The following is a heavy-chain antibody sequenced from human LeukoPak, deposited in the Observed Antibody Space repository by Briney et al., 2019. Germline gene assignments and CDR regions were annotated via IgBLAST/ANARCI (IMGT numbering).Heavy chain of an antibody. J-gene: IGHJ4*02. D-gene: IGHD2-15*01. CDR1: GFTFSSYA. CDR3: AKARRSSVVAADY. Sequence: PGGSLRLSCAASGFTFSSYAMSWVRQAPGKGLEWVSAISGSGGSTYYADFVKGRFTISRDNSKNTLYLQMNSLRAEDTAVYYCAKARRSSVVAADYWGQGTLVTVSS. CDR2: ISGSGGST. V-gene: IGHV3-23*01.